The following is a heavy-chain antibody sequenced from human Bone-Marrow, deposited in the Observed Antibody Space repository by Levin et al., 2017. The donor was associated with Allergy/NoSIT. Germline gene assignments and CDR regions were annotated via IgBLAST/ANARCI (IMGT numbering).Heavy chain of an antibody. D-gene: IGHD3-3*01. CDR1: GYTFTSYY. CDR3: ARPLITIFGVVIGSHYGMDV. Sequence: ASVKVSCKASGYTFTSYYMHWVRQAPGQGLEWMGIINPSGGSTSYAQKFQGRVTMTRDTSTSTVYMELSSLRSEDTAVYYCARPLITIFGVVIGSHYGMDVWGQGTTVTVSS. V-gene: IGHV1-46*01. CDR2: INPSGGST. J-gene: IGHJ6*02.